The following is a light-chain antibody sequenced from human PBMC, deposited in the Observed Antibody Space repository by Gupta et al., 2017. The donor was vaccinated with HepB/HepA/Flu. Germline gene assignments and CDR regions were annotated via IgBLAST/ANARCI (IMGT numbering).Light chain of an antibody. J-gene: IGKJ3*01. CDR2: DAS. Sequence: DIVLTQSPATLSLSPGERATLSCRASQSVSSYLAWYQQKPGQAPRLLIYDASNRATGIPARFSGSGSGTDFTLTISSLEPEDFAVYYCQQPFTFGPGTKVDIK. CDR1: QSVSSY. V-gene: IGKV3-11*01. CDR3: QQPFT.